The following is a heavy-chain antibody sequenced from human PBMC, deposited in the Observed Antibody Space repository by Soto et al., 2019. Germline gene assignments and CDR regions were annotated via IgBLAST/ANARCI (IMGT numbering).Heavy chain of an antibody. D-gene: IGHD3-10*01. CDR2: VNVDSGAT. V-gene: IGHV1-2*02. CDR3: VRDHSPMTSGRAGRDWFDP. CDR1: GYRFTDYC. J-gene: IGHJ5*02. Sequence: QVHLVQSGTEVKMPGASVKVSCKAFGYRFTDYCLHWVRQAPGQKFEWVGWVNVDSGATNYGHNFHGRVAMTRDTSINTAYMELNGLTSDDTAIYYCVRDHSPMTSGRAGRDWFDPWGQGTLVSVSS.